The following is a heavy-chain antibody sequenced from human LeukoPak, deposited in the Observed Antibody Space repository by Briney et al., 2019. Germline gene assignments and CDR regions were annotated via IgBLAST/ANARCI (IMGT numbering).Heavy chain of an antibody. CDR1: GFTFSSYA. Sequence: GGSLRLSCAASGFTFSSYAMHWVRQAPGKGLEWVAVISYDGSNKYYADSVKGRFTISRDNSKNTLYLQMNSLRAEDTAVYYCAGIAAAAHFDYWAREPWSPSPQ. CDR3: AGIAAAAHFDY. V-gene: IGHV3-30*01. J-gene: IGHJ4*02. CDR2: ISYDGSNK. D-gene: IGHD6-13*01.